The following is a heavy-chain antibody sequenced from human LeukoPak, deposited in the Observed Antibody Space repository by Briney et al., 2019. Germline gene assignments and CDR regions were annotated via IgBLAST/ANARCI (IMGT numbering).Heavy chain of an antibody. CDR2: INHSGST. CDR3: ATAATPTAGNWFDP. V-gene: IGHV4-34*01. J-gene: IGHJ5*02. Sequence: SETLSLTCAVYGGSFSGYYWSWIRQPPGKGLEWVGEINHSGSTNYNPSLNSRVTISVDTSKNQFSLKLSSVTAADTAVYYCATAATPTAGNWFDPWGQGTLVTVSS. CDR1: GGSFSGYY. D-gene: IGHD2-15*01.